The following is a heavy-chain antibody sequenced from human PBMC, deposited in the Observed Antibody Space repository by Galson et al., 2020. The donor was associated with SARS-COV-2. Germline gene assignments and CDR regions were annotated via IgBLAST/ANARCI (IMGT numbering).Heavy chain of an antibody. CDR2: ISTTGGDT. Sequence: GGSLGLSCAASGFNFRNYDMTWVRQAPGRGLEWISSISTTGGDTYYTDSVKGRFTISRDNSKSTLYLDISSLRDEDTALYYCAKGSVVRTAWCPADYWGQGTLVTVSS. D-gene: IGHD2-8*01. CDR1: GFNFRNYD. J-gene: IGHJ4*02. CDR3: AKGSVVRTAWCPADY. V-gene: IGHV3-23*01.